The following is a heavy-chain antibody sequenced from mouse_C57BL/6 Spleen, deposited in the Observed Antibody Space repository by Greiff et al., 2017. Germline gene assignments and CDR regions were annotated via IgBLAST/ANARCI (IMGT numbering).Heavy chain of an antibody. V-gene: IGHV5-6*01. Sequence: EVTVVESGGDLVKPGGSLKLSCAASGFTFSSYGMSWVRQTPDKRLEWVATISSSGSYTYYPDSVKGRFPISRDNAKNTLYLQMSSLKSEDTAMYYCARHGTTVVPYPYFDYWGQGTTLTVSS. CDR2: ISSSGSYT. CDR3: ARHGTTVVPYPYFDY. D-gene: IGHD1-1*01. CDR1: GFTFSSYG. J-gene: IGHJ2*01.